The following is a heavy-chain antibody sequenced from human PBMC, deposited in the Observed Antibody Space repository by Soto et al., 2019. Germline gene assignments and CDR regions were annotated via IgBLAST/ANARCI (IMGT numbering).Heavy chain of an antibody. D-gene: IGHD3-10*01. J-gene: IGHJ4*02. CDR1: GFTFSSYR. V-gene: IGHV3-48*01. CDR3: VRDKNRDDYGSGFVSNGFDS. Sequence: GGSLRLSCAASGFTFSSYRMDWVRQAPGKGLEWVSYISSSSSTIYYPDSVKGRFTISRDNAKNSVYLQMKSLRVEDTAVYYCVRDKNRDDYGSGFVSNGFDSGGKGTLVTVSS. CDR2: ISSSSSTI.